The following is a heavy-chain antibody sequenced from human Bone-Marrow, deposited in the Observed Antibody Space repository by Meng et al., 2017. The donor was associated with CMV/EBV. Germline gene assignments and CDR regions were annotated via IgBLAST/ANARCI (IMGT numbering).Heavy chain of an antibody. CDR2: LNQVGNGR. V-gene: IGHV3-7*01. Sequence: GESLKISCEGSGFTFSGFWMTWVRLPPGKGLEWVACLNQVGNGRYYVDSVKGRFIISRDNAKNSLYLQMNSLRDEGTAVYYCASIGDGYMRADSNGMGVWGQGPTVTIFS. CDR3: ASIGDGYMRADSNGMGV. CDR1: GFTFSGFW. J-gene: IGHJ6*02. D-gene: IGHD5-24*01.